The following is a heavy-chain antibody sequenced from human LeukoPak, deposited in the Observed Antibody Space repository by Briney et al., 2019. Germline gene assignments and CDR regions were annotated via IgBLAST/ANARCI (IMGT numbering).Heavy chain of an antibody. D-gene: IGHD2-15*01. J-gene: IGHJ4*02. CDR3: AKEFDIVVVVAATH. CDR1: GFTFSSYT. CDR2: ISGSGGST. Sequence: GGSLRLSCAASGFTFSSYTMHWVRQAPGKGLEWVSAISGSGGSTYYADSVKGRFTISRDNSKNTLYLQMNSLRAEDTAVYYCAKEFDIVVVVAATHWGQGTLVTVSS. V-gene: IGHV3-23*01.